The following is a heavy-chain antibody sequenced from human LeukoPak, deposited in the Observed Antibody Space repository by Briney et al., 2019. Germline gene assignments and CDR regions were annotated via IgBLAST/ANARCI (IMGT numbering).Heavy chain of an antibody. CDR3: ARNPVSGPNPKFDF. CDR2: ISTSGNT. Sequence: PSETLSLTSTVSGDSITNYYWSWIRQPAGKGLDYIGRISTSGNTNYDPSLKSRVTMSIDRSKNQFSLNLSSVTAADTAVYYCARNPVSGPNPKFDFWGQGTLVTVSS. J-gene: IGHJ4*02. CDR1: GDSITNYY. D-gene: IGHD3-3*01. V-gene: IGHV4-4*07.